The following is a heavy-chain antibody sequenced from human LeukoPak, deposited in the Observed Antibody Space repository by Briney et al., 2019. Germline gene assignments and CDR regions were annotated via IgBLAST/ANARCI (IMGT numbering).Heavy chain of an antibody. V-gene: IGHV1-2*02. J-gene: IGHJ4*02. D-gene: IGHD6-13*01. Sequence: ASVKVSCKASGYTFAGYYMHWVRQAPGQGLEWMGWINPNSGGTNYAQKFQGRVTMTRDTSVSTAYMELSRLRSDDTAVYYCARGVSSVAAAGTGYWGQGTLVTVSS. CDR1: GYTFAGYY. CDR3: ARGVSSVAAAGTGY. CDR2: INPNSGGT.